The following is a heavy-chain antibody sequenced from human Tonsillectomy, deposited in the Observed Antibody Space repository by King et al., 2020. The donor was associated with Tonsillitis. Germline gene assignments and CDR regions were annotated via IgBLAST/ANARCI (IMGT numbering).Heavy chain of an antibody. D-gene: IGHD6-13*01. CDR1: GYTFTGYY. CDR2: IYPNIGGT. V-gene: IGHV1-2*02. CDR3: AREGIAAVEDAFDI. J-gene: IGHJ3*02. Sequence: VQLVESGAEVKKPGASVKVSCKASGYTFTGYYIHWVRQAPGQGLEWLVWIYPNIGGTNYAQKIQGRGTMTRDTAISTAYMGVSRLRSDETAVYYWAREGIAAVEDAFDIWGQGTMVTVSS.